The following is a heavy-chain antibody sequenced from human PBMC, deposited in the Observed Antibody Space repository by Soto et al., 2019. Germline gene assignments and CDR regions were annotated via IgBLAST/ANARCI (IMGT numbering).Heavy chain of an antibody. Sequence: QVQLVQSGAEVKKPGSSVKVSCKASGGTFSSYAISWVRQAPGQGLEWMGGIIPIFGTANYAQKFQGRVTITADESTSTAYMELRSLKSEETAVYYCARTVDTATKHNGFDPWGQGTLVTVSS. V-gene: IGHV1-69*12. CDR1: GGTFSSYA. J-gene: IGHJ5*02. D-gene: IGHD5-18*01. CDR3: ARTVDTATKHNGFDP. CDR2: IIPIFGTA.